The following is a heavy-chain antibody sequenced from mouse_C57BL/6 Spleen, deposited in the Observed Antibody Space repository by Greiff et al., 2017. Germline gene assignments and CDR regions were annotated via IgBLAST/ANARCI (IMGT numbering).Heavy chain of an antibody. J-gene: IGHJ3*01. CDR2: IRNKANNHAT. D-gene: IGHD2-5*01. V-gene: IGHV6-6*01. CDR3: NRRDSIYRPFAY. CDR1: GFTFSDAW. Sequence: EVQLQESGGGLVQPGGSMKLSCAASGFTFSDAWMDWVRQSPEKGLAWVAEIRNKANNHATYYAESVKGRFTIARDDYKSSVYLQMNSLRAEDTGIYYCNRRDSIYRPFAYWGQGTLVTVSA.